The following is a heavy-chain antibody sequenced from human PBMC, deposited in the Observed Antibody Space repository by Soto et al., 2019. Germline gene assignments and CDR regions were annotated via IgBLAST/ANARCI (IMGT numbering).Heavy chain of an antibody. CDR2: IYHSGST. CDR1: GGSISSGGYS. D-gene: IGHD5-18*01. V-gene: IGHV4-30-2*01. Sequence: SETLSLTCAVSGGSISSGGYSWSWIRQPPGKGLECIGYIYHSGSTYYNPSLKSRVTISVDRSKNQFSLKLSSVTAADTAVYYCARGDVDTAMVTGYWGQGTLVTVSS. CDR3: ARGDVDTAMVTGY. J-gene: IGHJ4*02.